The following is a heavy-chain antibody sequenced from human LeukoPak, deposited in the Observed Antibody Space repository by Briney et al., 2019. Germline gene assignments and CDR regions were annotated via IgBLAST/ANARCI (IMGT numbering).Heavy chain of an antibody. CDR1: GFTFSSYS. CDR2: ISSSSSYI. J-gene: IGHJ3*02. V-gene: IGHV3-21*01. CDR3: ARESYYYDSSGYASVGAFDI. D-gene: IGHD3-22*01. Sequence: PGGSLRLSCAASGFTFSSYSMNWVRQAPGKGLEWVSSISSSSSYIYYADSVKGRFTISRDNAKNSLYLQMNSLRAEDTAVYYCARESYYYDSSGYASVGAFDIWGQGTMVTVSS.